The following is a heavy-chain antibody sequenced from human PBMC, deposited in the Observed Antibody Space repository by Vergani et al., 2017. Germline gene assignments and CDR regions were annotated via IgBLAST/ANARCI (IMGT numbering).Heavy chain of an antibody. Sequence: QVQLQQWGAGLLKPSETLSLPCAVYGGSFSGYYWSWIRQPPGKGLEWIGEINHSGSTNYNPSLKSRVTISVDTSKNQFSLKLSSVTAADTAVYYCAGSLRYCDWFGSFDIWGQGTMVTFSS. D-gene: IGHD3-9*01. CDR3: AGSLRYCDWFGSFDI. CDR2: INHSGST. V-gene: IGHV4-34*01. J-gene: IGHJ3*02. CDR1: GGSFSGYY.